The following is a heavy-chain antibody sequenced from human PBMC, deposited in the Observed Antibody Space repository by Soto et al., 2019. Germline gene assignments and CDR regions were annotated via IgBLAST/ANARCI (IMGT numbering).Heavy chain of an antibody. D-gene: IGHD2-15*01. Sequence: QPGGSLRLSCAASGFTFSSYAMSWVRQAPGKGLEWVSAISGSGGSTYYADSVKGRFTISRDNSKNTLYLQMNSLRAEDTAVYYCAKDMSRYCSGGSCPHDAFDIWGQGTMVTVSS. CDR3: AKDMSRYCSGGSCPHDAFDI. CDR2: ISGSGGST. V-gene: IGHV3-23*01. J-gene: IGHJ3*02. CDR1: GFTFSSYA.